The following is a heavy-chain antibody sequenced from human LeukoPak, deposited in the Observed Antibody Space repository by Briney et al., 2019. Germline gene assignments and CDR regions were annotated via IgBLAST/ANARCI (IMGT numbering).Heavy chain of an antibody. D-gene: IGHD3-22*01. J-gene: IGHJ4*02. V-gene: IGHV1-2*06. CDR3: ARDPVGYYYDSSGLFDY. CDR2: INPNSGGT. Sequence: ASVKVSCKASGYTFTGYYMHWVRQAPGQGLEWMGRINPNSGGTNYAQKFQGRVTMTRDTSISTAYMELSRLRSDDTAVCYCARDPVGYYYDSSGLFDYWGQGTLVTVSS. CDR1: GYTFTGYY.